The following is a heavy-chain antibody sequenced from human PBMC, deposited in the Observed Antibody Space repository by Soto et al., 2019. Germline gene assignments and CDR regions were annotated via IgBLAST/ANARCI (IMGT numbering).Heavy chain of an antibody. D-gene: IGHD3-10*01. CDR2: IYGGGSS. V-gene: IGHV3-53*01. CDR3: ARLGPYGSESYSFRYNWFDP. J-gene: IGHJ5*02. CDR1: GFTVSSSH. Sequence: PGGSLRLSCTTSGFTVSSSHMTWVRQAPGKGLEWVSVIYGGGSSYYAVSVQGRFTISRNNSKNTAYLQMNSLRGEDTAMYYCARLGPYGSESYSFRYNWFDPWGQGTQVTVSS.